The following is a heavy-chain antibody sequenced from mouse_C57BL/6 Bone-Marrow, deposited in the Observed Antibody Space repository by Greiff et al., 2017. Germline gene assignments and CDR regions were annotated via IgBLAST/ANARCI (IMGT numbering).Heavy chain of an antibody. CDR3: ATDHPDGYWFAY. CDR2: IDPENGDT. CDR1: GFNIKDDY. V-gene: IGHV14-4*01. Sequence: EVQLQQSGAELVRPGASVKLSCTASGFNIKDDYMHWVKQRPEQGLEWIGWIDPENGDTEYASKFQGKATITADTSSNTAYLQLSSLTSEDAAVYYCATDHPDGYWFAYWCRETLITVSA. D-gene: IGHD2-3*01. J-gene: IGHJ3*01.